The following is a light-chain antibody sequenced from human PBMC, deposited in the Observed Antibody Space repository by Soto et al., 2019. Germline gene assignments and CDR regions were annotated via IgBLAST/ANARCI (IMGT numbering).Light chain of an antibody. Sequence: QSALTQPPSASGSPGQSVTISCTGTSSDVGAYNYVSWYQQHPGKAPKLMIYEVAKRPSGVPDRFSGSKSGTTASLTVSGLQPEDEADYYCISYAGSTNFFVFGTGTKVTVL. CDR1: SSDVGAYNY. V-gene: IGLV2-8*01. CDR2: EVA. J-gene: IGLJ1*01. CDR3: ISYAGSTNFFV.